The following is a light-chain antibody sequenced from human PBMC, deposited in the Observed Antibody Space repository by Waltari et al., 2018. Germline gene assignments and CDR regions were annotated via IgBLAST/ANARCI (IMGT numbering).Light chain of an antibody. V-gene: IGKV4-1*01. CDR1: HNVLYRSNNKNY. Sequence: DIVMTQSPESLAVSLGARATINCKSSHNVLYRSNNKNYLAWYQHKPGQPPKLLIYWTSTRESGVPDRFSGSGSGTDFTLTISSLQAGDVAVYYCQQYYTTPHTFGQGTKLEIK. CDR3: QQYYTTPHT. J-gene: IGKJ2*01. CDR2: WTS.